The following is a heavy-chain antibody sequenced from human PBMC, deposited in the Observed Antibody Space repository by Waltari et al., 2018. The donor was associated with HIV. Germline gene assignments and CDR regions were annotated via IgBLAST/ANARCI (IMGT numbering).Heavy chain of an antibody. Sequence: EMQLVESGGGLVQPGGSLRLSCAAFGFTFSDFTMNWVRQAPGKGLEWVSYIDSSSSVVHYSDSVKGRFTISRDNAKRSLFLQMNSLRAEDTALYYCVRPATVTSDGFDYWGQGTLVTVSS. J-gene: IGHJ4*02. CDR2: IDSSSSVV. V-gene: IGHV3-48*01. D-gene: IGHD4-17*01. CDR1: GFTFSDFT. CDR3: VRPATVTSDGFDY.